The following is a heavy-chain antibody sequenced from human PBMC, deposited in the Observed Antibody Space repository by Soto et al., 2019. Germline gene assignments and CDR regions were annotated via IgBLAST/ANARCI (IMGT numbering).Heavy chain of an antibody. D-gene: IGHD2-2*01. CDR2: MYHSGST. J-gene: IGHJ4*02. CDR1: GGSISSGGYS. V-gene: IGHV4-30-2*01. Sequence: PSETLSLTCAVSGGSISSGGYSWSWIRQPPGKGLECIGYMYHSGSTYYNPSLKSRVTISIDRSKNQFSLKLSSVTAADTAVYDCARVPDYWGQGILVTVSS. CDR3: ARVPDY.